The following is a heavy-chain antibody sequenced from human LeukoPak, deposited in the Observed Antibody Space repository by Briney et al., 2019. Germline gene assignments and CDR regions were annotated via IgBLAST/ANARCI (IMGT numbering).Heavy chain of an antibody. Sequence: SETLSLTCTVSGGSISRYYWSWIRQPAGKGLEWIGRIYTSGSTNYNPSLKSRVTMSVDTSKNQFSLKLSSVTAADTAVYYCARESPDYYDSSGYYYMDVWGKGTTVTVSS. D-gene: IGHD3-22*01. CDR1: GGSISRYY. CDR2: IYTSGST. V-gene: IGHV4-4*07. CDR3: ARESPDYYDSSGYYYMDV. J-gene: IGHJ6*03.